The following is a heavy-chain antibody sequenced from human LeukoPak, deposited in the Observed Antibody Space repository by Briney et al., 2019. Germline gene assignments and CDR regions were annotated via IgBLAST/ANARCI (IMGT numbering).Heavy chain of an antibody. CDR1: GFTFSSYD. D-gene: IGHD6-13*01. Sequence: PGGSLRLSCAASGFTFSSYDMHWVRQATGKGLEWVAAIDNAGGTYYPGSVKGRFTISRENAKNSLYLQMNSLRSEDTAVYYCARASGQQLPIDYWGQGTLVTVSS. J-gene: IGHJ4*02. V-gene: IGHV3-13*04. CDR2: IDNAGGT. CDR3: ARASGQQLPIDY.